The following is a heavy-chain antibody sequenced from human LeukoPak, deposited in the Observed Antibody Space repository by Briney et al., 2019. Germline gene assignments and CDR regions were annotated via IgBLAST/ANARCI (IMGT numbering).Heavy chain of an antibody. Sequence: ASVKVSCKASGYTFTGYYMHWVRQAPGQGLEWMGWINPNSGGTNYAQKFQGRVTMTRDTSISTAYMELSRLRSDDTAVYYCARDFIARLYCSSTSCELNYYYYYMDVWGKGTTVTVSS. D-gene: IGHD2-2*01. CDR2: INPNSGGT. J-gene: IGHJ6*03. CDR1: GYTFTGYY. V-gene: IGHV1-2*02. CDR3: ARDFIARLYCSSTSCELNYYYYYMDV.